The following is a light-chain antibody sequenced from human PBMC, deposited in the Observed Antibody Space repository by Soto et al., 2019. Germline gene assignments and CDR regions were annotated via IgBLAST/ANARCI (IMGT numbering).Light chain of an antibody. V-gene: IGLV2-14*01. CDR2: QVT. J-gene: IGLJ3*02. CDR3: SSKSSGSTPML. CDR1: SSDIASFNY. Sequence: QSALAQPASVSGSPGQSITISCTGSSSDIASFNYVSWYQQYPGKAPKLLIYQVTSRASGVSHRFSGSKFGDTASLTISGLQAEDESLYYCSSKSSGSTPMLFGGGTKLTVL.